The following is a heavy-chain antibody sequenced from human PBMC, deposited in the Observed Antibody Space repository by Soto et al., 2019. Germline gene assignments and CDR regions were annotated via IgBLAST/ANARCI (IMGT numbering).Heavy chain of an antibody. V-gene: IGHV4-59*11. CDR1: GGSISGHY. CDR2: IFYSGSTTY. J-gene: IGHJ4*02. CDR3: ARVGSSGWSPDY. Sequence: QVQLQESGPGLVKPSDTLSLTCTVSGGSISGHYWIWIRQPPGEGMEGIGYIFYSGSTTYNNNPSLKSRVSISVDTSKNQFYLRLSSVTAADTDVYYCARVGSSGWSPDYWGQGTLVTVSS. D-gene: IGHD6-19*01.